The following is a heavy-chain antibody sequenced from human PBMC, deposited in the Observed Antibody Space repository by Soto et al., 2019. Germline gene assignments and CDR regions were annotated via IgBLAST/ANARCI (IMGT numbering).Heavy chain of an antibody. CDR3: ARGQLRSPYYYYCYAMDV. CDR1: GGSFSGYY. J-gene: IGHJ6*02. CDR2: IKHSGST. Sequence: QVQLQQWGAGLLKPSETLSLTCAVDGGSFSGYYWSWIRQPPGKGPEWIGEIKHSGSTNYNPSLKSRVTISVDTSKHQFSLKLRSVTAADTAVYYCARGQLRSPYYYYCYAMDVWGPGTTVTVSS. D-gene: IGHD1-1*01. V-gene: IGHV4-34*01.